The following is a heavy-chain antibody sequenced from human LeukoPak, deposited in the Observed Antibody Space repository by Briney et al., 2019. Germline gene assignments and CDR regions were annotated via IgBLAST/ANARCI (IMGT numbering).Heavy chain of an antibody. V-gene: IGHV3-74*01. D-gene: IGHD3-22*01. CDR1: GFTFSSYW. Sequence: SGGSLRLSCAASGFTFSSYWMHWVRHAPGKGLVWVSRINSDGSSTSYADSVKGRFTISRDNAKNTLYLQMNSLRAEDTAVYYCARGSITMIVVVPMADYWGQGTLVTVSS. CDR3: ARGSITMIVVVPMADY. CDR2: INSDGSST. J-gene: IGHJ4*02.